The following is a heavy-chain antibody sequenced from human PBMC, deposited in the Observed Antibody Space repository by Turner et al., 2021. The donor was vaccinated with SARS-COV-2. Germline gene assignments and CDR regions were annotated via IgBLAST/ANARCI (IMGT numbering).Heavy chain of an antibody. D-gene: IGHD5-18*01. V-gene: IGHV4-59*01. CDR1: GGSSRPYY. Sequence: QVQLQESGPGLVRPSETLSLTCNVSGGSSRPYYWSWIRQPPGKGLEWIGYIYYTGSSNSNPSLKSRVTISVDTSKNQFSLELRSVTAADTAVYYCARGPKYSYGYSDHWGQGTLVTVSS. CDR2: IYYTGSS. J-gene: IGHJ4*02. CDR3: ARGPKYSYGYSDH.